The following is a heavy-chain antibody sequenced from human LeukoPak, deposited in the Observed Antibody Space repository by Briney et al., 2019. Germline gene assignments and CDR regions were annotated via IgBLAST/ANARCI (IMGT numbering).Heavy chain of an antibody. Sequence: SGPTLVEPTQTLTLTCTFSGFSLNTPGVGVGWIRQPPGKALEWLALIYWNNDNRYSPSLRSRLTITKDTSKNQVVLTMTKMDPVDTATYYCAHYGDYRFLYYFDHWGQGTLVTVSS. CDR3: AHYGDYRFLYYFDH. CDR1: GFSLNTPGVG. D-gene: IGHD4-17*01. V-gene: IGHV2-5*01. CDR2: IYWNNDN. J-gene: IGHJ4*02.